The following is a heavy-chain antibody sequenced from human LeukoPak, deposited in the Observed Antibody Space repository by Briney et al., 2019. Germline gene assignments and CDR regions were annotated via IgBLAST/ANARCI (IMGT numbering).Heavy chain of an antibody. CDR3: ARESAILAGAFDI. V-gene: IGHV3-48*04. D-gene: IGHD2/OR15-2a*01. CDR1: GFTFSSYS. CDR2: ISSTSGTI. J-gene: IGHJ3*02. Sequence: GGSLRLSCAASGFTFSSYSMNWVRQAPGKGLEWVSYISSTSGTIYYADSVKGRFTISRDNAKNSLYLQMNSLRAEDTAVYYCARESAILAGAFDIWGQGTMVTVSS.